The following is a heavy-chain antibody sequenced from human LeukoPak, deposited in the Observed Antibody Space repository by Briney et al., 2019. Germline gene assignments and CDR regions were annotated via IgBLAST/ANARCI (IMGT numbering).Heavy chain of an antibody. CDR3: ARDREYYYDSSGYYYNYYYGMDV. CDR1: GFTFSSYE. Sequence: PWGSLRLSCAASGFTFSSYEMNWVRQAPCQGLELVSYISSSGSTIYYADSVKGRFTISRDNAKNSLYLQMNSLRAEDTAVYYCARDREYYYDSSGYYYNYYYGMDVWGQGTTVTVSS. CDR2: ISSSGSTI. D-gene: IGHD3-22*01. J-gene: IGHJ6*02. V-gene: IGHV3-48*03.